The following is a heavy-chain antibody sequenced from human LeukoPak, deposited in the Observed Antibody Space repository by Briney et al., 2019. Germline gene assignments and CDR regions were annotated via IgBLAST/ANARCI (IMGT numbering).Heavy chain of an antibody. J-gene: IGHJ2*01. D-gene: IGHD6-19*01. Sequence: GGSLRLSCAASGFTFSSYAMHWVRQAPGKGLEWVAVISYDGSNKYYEDSVKGRFTISRENAKNSLYLQMNSLRAEDTAVYYCARDTAVAAKFGNWHFDLWGRGTLVTVSS. CDR1: GFTFSSYA. CDR2: ISYDGSNK. V-gene: IGHV3-30*14. CDR3: ARDTAVAAKFGNWHFDL.